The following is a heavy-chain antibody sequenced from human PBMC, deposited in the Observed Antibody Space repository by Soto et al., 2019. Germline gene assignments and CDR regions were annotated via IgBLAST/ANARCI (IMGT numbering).Heavy chain of an antibody. J-gene: IGHJ4*02. CDR3: ASDLEGSSFSGY. D-gene: IGHD3-3*01. CDR2: ISRSSSYI. V-gene: IGHV3-21*01. Sequence: EVQLVESGGGLVKPGGSLRLSCAASGFTFNKYGMNWVRQAPGKGLEWVSSISRSSSYIYYADSVKGRFTISRDNAKNSLYLQMNSLKAEDTAIYFCASDLEGSSFSGYWGQGTLVTVSS. CDR1: GFTFNKYG.